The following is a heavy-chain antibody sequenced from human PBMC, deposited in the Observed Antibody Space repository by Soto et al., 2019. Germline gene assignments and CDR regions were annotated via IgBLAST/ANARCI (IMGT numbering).Heavy chain of an antibody. Sequence: GESLKISCKGSGYSFTSYWIGWVRQMPGKGLEWMGIIYPGDSDTRYSPSFQGQVTISADKSISTAYLQWSSLKASDTAMYYCARGGRQLWLRRDGYNYVSYWGQGTLVTVSS. J-gene: IGHJ4*02. D-gene: IGHD5-18*01. CDR1: GYSFTSYW. CDR2: IYPGDSDT. CDR3: ARGGRQLWLRRDGYNYVSY. V-gene: IGHV5-51*01.